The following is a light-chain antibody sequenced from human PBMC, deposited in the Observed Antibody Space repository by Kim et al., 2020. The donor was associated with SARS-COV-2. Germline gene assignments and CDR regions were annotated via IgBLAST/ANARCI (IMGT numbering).Light chain of an antibody. CDR2: YDS. CDR1: NIGSKS. J-gene: IGLJ2*01. CDR3: QVWDSSSDHVV. V-gene: IGLV3-21*04. Sequence: PGKTARITCGGNNIGSKSVHWYQQKPRQAPVLVIYYDSDRPSGIPERFSGSNSGNTATLTISRVEAGDEADYYCQVWDSSSDHVVFGGGTQLTVL.